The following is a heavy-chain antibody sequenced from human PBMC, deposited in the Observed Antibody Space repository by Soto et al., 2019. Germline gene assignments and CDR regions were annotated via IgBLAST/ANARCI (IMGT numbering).Heavy chain of an antibody. CDR2: ISYDGINK. D-gene: IGHD6-19*01. V-gene: IGHV3-30*03. CDR1: GFTFSSYG. CDR3: ARQYSSGWYDAFDI. Sequence: QVQLVESGGGVVQPGSPRRLSCAASGFTFSSYGMHWVRQAPGKGLEWVALISYDGINKYYADSVKGRFTISRDNSKNTLYLKMNSLRAEDTAVYYCARQYSSGWYDAFDIWGQGTMVTVSS. J-gene: IGHJ3*02.